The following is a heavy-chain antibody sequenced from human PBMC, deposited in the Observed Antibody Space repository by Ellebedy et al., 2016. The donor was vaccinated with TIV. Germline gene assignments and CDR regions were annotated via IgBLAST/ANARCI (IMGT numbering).Heavy chain of an antibody. J-gene: IGHJ4*02. CDR1: GFTFSSYA. D-gene: IGHD3-10*01. CDR3: ARQGNYGEFYFDY. V-gene: IGHV3-30*01. CDR2: VSYDGGNK. Sequence: PGGSLRLSCAASGFTFSSYAMHWVRQAPGKGLEWVAVVSYDGGNKYYADSVKGRFTISRDNSENTLYLQMNSLRAEDTAVYYCARQGNYGEFYFDYWGLGTLVTVSS.